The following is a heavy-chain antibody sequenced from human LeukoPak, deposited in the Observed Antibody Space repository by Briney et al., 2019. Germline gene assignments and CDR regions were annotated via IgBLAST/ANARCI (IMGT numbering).Heavy chain of an antibody. D-gene: IGHD3-22*01. V-gene: IGHV3-21*01. CDR1: GFTFSSYS. J-gene: IGHJ4*02. CDR2: ISSSSYI. CDR3: ARESPSYYDSSGL. Sequence: PGGSLRLSCAASGFTFSSYSMNWVRQAPGKGLEWVSSISSSSYIYYADSVKGRFTISRDNAKNSLYLQMNSLGAEDTAVYYCARESPSYYDSSGLWGQGTLVTVSS.